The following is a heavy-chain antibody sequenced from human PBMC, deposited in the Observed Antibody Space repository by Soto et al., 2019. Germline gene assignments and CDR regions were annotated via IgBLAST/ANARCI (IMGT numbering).Heavy chain of an antibody. CDR1: GYSFTSYW. CDR3: ARRTVATIPYCSGGSCYYAYFDY. CDR2: IYPGDSDT. V-gene: IGHV5-51*01. Sequence: GESLKISCKGSGYSFTSYWIGWVRQMPGKGLEWMGIIYPGDSDTRYSPSFQGQVTISADKSISTAYLQWSSLKASDTAMYYCARRTVATIPYCSGGSCYYAYFDYWGREPWSPSPQ. D-gene: IGHD2-15*01. J-gene: IGHJ4*02.